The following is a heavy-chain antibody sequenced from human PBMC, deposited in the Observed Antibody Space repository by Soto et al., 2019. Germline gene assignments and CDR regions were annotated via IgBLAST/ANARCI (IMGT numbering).Heavy chain of an antibody. CDR1: GGSISSSSYY. D-gene: IGHD4-17*01. V-gene: IGHV4-39*02. CDR2: IYYSGST. Sequence: QLQLQESGPGLVKPSETLSLTCTVPGGSISSSSYYWGWIRQPPGKGLEWIGSIYYSGSTYYNPSLKSRVTISVDTSKNQFSLKLSSVTAADTAVYYCAREGDYGDGAFDIWGQGTMVTVSS. CDR3: AREGDYGDGAFDI. J-gene: IGHJ3*02.